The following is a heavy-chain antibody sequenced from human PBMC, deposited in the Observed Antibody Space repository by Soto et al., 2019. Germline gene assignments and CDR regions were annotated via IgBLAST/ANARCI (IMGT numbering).Heavy chain of an antibody. CDR1: GLSISSYS. Sequence: SETLSLNCTVTGLSISSYSWSWIRQPPGKGLEWIGYIYYSGSTNYNPSLKSRVTISVDTSKNQFSLKLSSVTAADTAVYYCARTLGSGSYPYYYYYGMDVWGQGTTVT. J-gene: IGHJ6*02. CDR2: IYYSGST. D-gene: IGHD3-10*01. V-gene: IGHV4-59*01. CDR3: ARTLGSGSYPYYYYYGMDV.